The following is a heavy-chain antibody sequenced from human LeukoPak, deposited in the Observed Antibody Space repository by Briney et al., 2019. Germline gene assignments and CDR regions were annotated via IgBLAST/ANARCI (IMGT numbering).Heavy chain of an antibody. J-gene: IGHJ6*02. D-gene: IGHD1-14*01. CDR2: ISYDGSNN. V-gene: IGHV3-30-3*01. CDR1: GFTFSNYA. Sequence: PGGSLRLSCAASGFTFSNYAVHWVRQAPGKGLEWVAVISYDGSNNYYADSVKGRFTISGDNSKNTLYLQMNSLRTEDTAVYYCARDTEVMNHRYYYYGLDVWGQGTTVTVSS. CDR3: ARDTEVMNHRYYYYGLDV.